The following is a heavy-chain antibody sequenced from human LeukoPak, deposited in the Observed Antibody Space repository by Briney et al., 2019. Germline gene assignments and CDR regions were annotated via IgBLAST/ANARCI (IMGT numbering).Heavy chain of an antibody. J-gene: IGHJ5*02. V-gene: IGHV4-4*02. D-gene: IGHD6-13*01. CDR3: AKRGPDSSSWYRTPGWFDP. Sequence: SETLSLTCAVSGGSISSSNWWSWVRQPPGKGLEWIGEIYHSGSTNYNPSLKSRVTISVDKSKNQFSLKLSSVTAADTAVYYCAKRGPDSSSWYRTPGWFDPWGQGTLVTVSS. CDR1: GGSISSSNW. CDR2: IYHSGST.